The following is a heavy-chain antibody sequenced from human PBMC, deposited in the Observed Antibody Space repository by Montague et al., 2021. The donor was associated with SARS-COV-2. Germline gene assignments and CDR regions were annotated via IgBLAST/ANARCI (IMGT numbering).Heavy chain of an antibody. V-gene: IGHV4-4*02. D-gene: IGHD1-26*01. CDR3: ALPLGGARFDP. CDR2: IYHSGTT. Sequence: SETLSLTCTVSGGSASSDNWWTWVRQPPGKGLEWIGEIYHSGTTNYNPSLQSRVTISVDKSRNHLSLNLRSVTAADTVMYYCALPLGGARFDPWGQGILVTVSS. J-gene: IGHJ5*02. CDR1: GGSASSDNW.